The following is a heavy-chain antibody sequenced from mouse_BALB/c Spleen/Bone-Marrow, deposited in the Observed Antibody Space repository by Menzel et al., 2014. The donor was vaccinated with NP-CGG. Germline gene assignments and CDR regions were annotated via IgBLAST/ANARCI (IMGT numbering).Heavy chain of an antibody. V-gene: IGHV5-9-2*01. D-gene: IGHD2-4*01. Sequence: EVHLVESGGNLVKSGGSLKLSCAASGFTFSSYGMSWVRQTPEKRLEWVATISGGGSYTFYPDSVKGRFTISRDNAKNNLYLQLSSLRSEDTALYYCARHAYYDQTEVSFVYWGQGTLVTVSA. CDR2: ISGGGSYT. J-gene: IGHJ3*01. CDR1: GFTFSSYG. CDR3: ARHAYYDQTEVSFVY.